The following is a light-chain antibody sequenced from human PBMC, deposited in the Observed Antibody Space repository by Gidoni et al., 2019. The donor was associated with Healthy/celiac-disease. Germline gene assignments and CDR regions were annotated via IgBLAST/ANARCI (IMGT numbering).Light chain of an antibody. V-gene: IGKV1-39*01. J-gene: IGKJ4*01. Sequence: DIQLTQSPSSLSASVGDRVTITCRASQSLSSYLNWYQQKPGKAPKLLIYAASSLQSGVPSRFSGSGSGTDFTLTISSLQPEEFATYYCQQSYSTPPLTFGGGTKVEIK. CDR1: QSLSSY. CDR2: AAS. CDR3: QQSYSTPPLT.